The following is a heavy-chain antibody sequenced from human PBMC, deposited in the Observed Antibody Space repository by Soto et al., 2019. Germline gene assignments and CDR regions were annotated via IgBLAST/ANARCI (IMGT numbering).Heavy chain of an antibody. D-gene: IGHD1-1*01. Sequence: GGSLRLSCAVVGMTVSGKKYVAWVRQAPGKGLEWVSGVYNADGKYYADSVKGRFTTSRDSSKTIVYLEMNDLGPEDTAIYYCATWLQREHAYDVWGQGTTVTVSS. CDR2: VYNADGK. J-gene: IGHJ3*01. CDR1: GMTVSGKKY. V-gene: IGHV3-53*01. CDR3: ATWLQREHAYDV.